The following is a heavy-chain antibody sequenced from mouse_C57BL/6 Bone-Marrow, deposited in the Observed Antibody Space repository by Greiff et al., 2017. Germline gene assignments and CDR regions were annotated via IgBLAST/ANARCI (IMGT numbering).Heavy chain of an antibody. D-gene: IGHD2-5*01. J-gene: IGHJ3*01. V-gene: IGHV1-64*01. Sequence: QVQLQQPGAELVKPGASVKLSCKASGYTFTSYWMHWVKQRPGQGLEWIGMIHPNSGSTNYNEKFKSKATLTVDKSSSTAYMPLSSLTSEDSAVYYCASLDSNYLFAYWGQGTLVTVSA. CDR2: IHPNSGST. CDR1: GYTFTSYW. CDR3: ASLDSNYLFAY.